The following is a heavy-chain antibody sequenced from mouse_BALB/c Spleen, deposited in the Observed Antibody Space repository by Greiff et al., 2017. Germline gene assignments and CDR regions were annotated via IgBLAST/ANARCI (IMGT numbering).Heavy chain of an antibody. CDR1: GFTFSSYT. J-gene: IGHJ2*01. CDR3: TRSHPGYFDY. Sequence: EVKLMESGGGLVKPGGSLKLSCAASGFTFSSYTMSWVRQTPEKRLEWVATISSGGSYTYYPDSVKGRFTISRDNAKNTLYLQMSSLKSEDTAMYYCTRSHPGYFDYWGQGTTLTVSS. CDR2: ISSGGSYT. V-gene: IGHV5-6-4*01.